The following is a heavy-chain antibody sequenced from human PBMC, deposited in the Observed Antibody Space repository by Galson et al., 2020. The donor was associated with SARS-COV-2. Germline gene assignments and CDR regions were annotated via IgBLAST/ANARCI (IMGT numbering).Heavy chain of an antibody. V-gene: IGHV3-74*01. J-gene: IGHJ6*02. CDR1: GFSFTSYW. Sequence: QAGGSLRPSCAASGFSFTSYWMHWVRQAPGKGLVWAARVNNDGSFTSYADSVKGRLTISRDNAKNTVFLEMNSLRAEDTAVYFCARAREPLQFFDRPVPSIEDYYYPMDVWGQGTTVTVSS. CDR3: ARAREPLQFFDRPVPSIEDYYYPMDV. D-gene: IGHD3-9*01. CDR2: VNNDGSFT.